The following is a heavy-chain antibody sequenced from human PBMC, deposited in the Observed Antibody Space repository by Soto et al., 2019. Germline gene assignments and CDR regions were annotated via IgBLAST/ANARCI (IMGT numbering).Heavy chain of an antibody. CDR1: GFGFSDYS. CDR3: ARLPKGSTVTS. D-gene: IGHD4-17*01. J-gene: IGHJ4*02. V-gene: IGHV3-48*02. CDR2: ITSSGDSI. Sequence: EVQVLESGGGLVHPGGSLRLSCVASGFGFSDYSMHWVGQAPGKGLEWVSYITSSGDSIYYADSIKGRFTVSRDNAKNSLFLQMNSLREEDTAVYYCARLPKGSTVTSWGQGTLVTVSS.